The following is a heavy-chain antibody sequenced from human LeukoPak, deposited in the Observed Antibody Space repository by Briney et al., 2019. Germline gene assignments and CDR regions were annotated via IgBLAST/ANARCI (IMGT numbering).Heavy chain of an antibody. CDR3: ARAPAYYYDSSGYYYTT. CDR1: GYTFTGYY. CDR2: INPNSGGT. V-gene: IGHV1-2*02. J-gene: IGHJ4*02. Sequence: ASVTVSCKASGYTFTGYYMHWVRQAPGQGLEWMGWINPNSGGTNYAQKFQGRVTMTRDTSISTAYMELSRLRSDDTAVYYCARAPAYYYDSSGYYYTTWGQGTLVTVSS. D-gene: IGHD3-22*01.